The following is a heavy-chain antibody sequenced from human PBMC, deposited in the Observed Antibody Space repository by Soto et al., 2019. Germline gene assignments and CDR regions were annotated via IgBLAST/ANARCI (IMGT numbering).Heavy chain of an antibody. CDR1: GGSISSGDYY. Sequence: PSETLSLTCTVSGGSISSGDYYWSWIRQPPGKGLEWIGYIYYSGSTNYNPSLKSRVTISVDTSKNQFSLKLSSVTAADTAVYYCASSGGYYDFWSGYYKGDWYFDLWGRGTLVTVSS. V-gene: IGHV4-61*08. J-gene: IGHJ2*01. CDR3: ASSGGYYDFWSGYYKGDWYFDL. CDR2: IYYSGST. D-gene: IGHD3-3*01.